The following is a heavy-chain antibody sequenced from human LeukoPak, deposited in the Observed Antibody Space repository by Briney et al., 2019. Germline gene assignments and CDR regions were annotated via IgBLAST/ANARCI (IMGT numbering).Heavy chain of an antibody. CDR3: ARLDVWGTYRLSSNDY. J-gene: IGHJ4*02. CDR1: GGSFSGYY. Sequence: PSETLSLTCAVYGGSFSGYYWSWIRQPPGKGLEWIGEINHSGSTNYNPSLKSRVTISVDTSNNQFSLMLSSVTAADTAVYYCARLDVWGTYRLSSNDYWGQGTLVTVSS. CDR2: INHSGST. V-gene: IGHV4-34*01. D-gene: IGHD3-16*02.